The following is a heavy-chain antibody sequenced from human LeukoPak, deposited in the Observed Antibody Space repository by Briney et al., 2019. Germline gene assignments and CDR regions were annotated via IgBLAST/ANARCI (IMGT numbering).Heavy chain of an antibody. D-gene: IGHD3-22*01. J-gene: IGHJ4*02. V-gene: IGHV3-23*01. Sequence: PGGSLRLSCAASGFTFSSYAMSWVRQAPGKGLEWVSAISGSGGNTYYADSVKGRFTISRDNAKNSLYLHLSSLRAEDTAVYYCARSGSSYDGSQSWFDYWGQGTLVTVSS. CDR1: GFTFSSYA. CDR2: ISGSGGNT. CDR3: ARSGSSYDGSQSWFDY.